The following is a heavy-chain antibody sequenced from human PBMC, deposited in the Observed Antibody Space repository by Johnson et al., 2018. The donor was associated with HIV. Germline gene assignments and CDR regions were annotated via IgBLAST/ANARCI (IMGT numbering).Heavy chain of an antibody. CDR2: ISSSGSTL. CDR3: ARGCGGDCAHQEAFDI. CDR1: GFTFSDYY. V-gene: IGHV3-11*01. J-gene: IGHJ3*02. D-gene: IGHD2-21*02. Sequence: QVQLVESGGGLVKPGGSLRLSCAASGFTFSDYYMSWIRQAPGKGLEWVSYISSSGSTLYYVDSVKGRFTISRDNSKNTLYLQMNNLRAEDTAVYFCARGCGGDCAHQEAFDIWGQGTMVTVSS.